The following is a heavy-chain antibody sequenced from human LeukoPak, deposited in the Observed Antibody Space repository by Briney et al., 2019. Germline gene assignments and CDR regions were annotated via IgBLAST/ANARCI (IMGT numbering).Heavy chain of an antibody. J-gene: IGHJ4*02. CDR1: GGSFSGYY. V-gene: IGHV4-34*01. Sequence: SETLSLTCAVYGGSFSGYYWSWIRQPPGKGLEWIGEINHSGSTNYNPSLKSRVTISVDTSKNQFSLKLSSVTAADTAVYYCARGRYNYDSSGYYYFDYWGQGTLVTVSS. CDR3: ARGRYNYDSSGYYYFDY. D-gene: IGHD3-22*01. CDR2: INHSGST.